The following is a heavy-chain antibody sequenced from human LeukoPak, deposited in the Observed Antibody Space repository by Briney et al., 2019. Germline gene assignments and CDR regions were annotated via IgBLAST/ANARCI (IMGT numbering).Heavy chain of an antibody. D-gene: IGHD2-2*01. Sequence: SETLSLTCTVSGGSISSYYWSRIRQPPGKGLEWIGYIYYSGSTNYNPSLKSRVTISVDTSKNQFSLKLSSVTAADTAVYYCARGRRYCSSTSCYWNYYYYGMDVWGQGTTVTVSS. J-gene: IGHJ6*02. CDR2: IYYSGST. CDR3: ARGRRYCSSTSCYWNYYYYGMDV. CDR1: GGSISSYY. V-gene: IGHV4-59*12.